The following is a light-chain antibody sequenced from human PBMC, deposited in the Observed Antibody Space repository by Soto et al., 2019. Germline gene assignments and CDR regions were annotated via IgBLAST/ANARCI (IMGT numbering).Light chain of an antibody. Sequence: EIVMAQSPSTLSVSPGERATLSCRAGQSVTTNLAWYQQKPGQAPRLLIYGASSRATGIPARFSGSGSATEFTLTISSLQSEDFALYYCQHTLKWPPTFGQGTKVDIK. CDR2: GAS. CDR1: QSVTTN. CDR3: QHTLKWPPT. J-gene: IGKJ1*01. V-gene: IGKV3-15*01.